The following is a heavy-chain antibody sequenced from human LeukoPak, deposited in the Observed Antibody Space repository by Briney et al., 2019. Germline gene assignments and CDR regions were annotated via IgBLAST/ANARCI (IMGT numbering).Heavy chain of an antibody. CDR1: GGTFSSSA. CDR2: IIPILGIA. J-gene: IGHJ5*02. CDR3: EARIAAAGTSWFDP. D-gene: IGHD6-13*01. V-gene: IGHV1-69*04. Sequence: ASVKVSCKASGGTFSSSAISWVRQAPGQGLEWMGRIIPILGIANYAQKFQGRVTITADKSTSTAYMELSSLRSEDTAVYYCEARIAAAGTSWFDPWGQGTLVTVSS.